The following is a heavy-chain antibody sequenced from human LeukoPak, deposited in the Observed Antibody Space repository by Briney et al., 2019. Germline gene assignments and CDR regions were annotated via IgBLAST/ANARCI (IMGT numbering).Heavy chain of an antibody. Sequence: SGPTLVKPTQTLTLTCTFSGFSLNTSEVGVGWIRQPPGKALEWLALIYWDDDKRYSPSLKSRLTITKDTSKNQVVLTMTNMDPMDTATYYCAHQMPLGYVLDYWGQGTLVTVSS. CDR3: AHQMPLGYVLDY. D-gene: IGHD5-18*01. V-gene: IGHV2-5*02. CDR2: IYWDDDK. CDR1: GFSLNTSEVG. J-gene: IGHJ4*02.